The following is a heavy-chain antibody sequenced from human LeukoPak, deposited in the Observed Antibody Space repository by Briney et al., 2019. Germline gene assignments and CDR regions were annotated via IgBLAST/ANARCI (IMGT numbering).Heavy chain of an antibody. D-gene: IGHD3-10*01. J-gene: IGHJ4*02. CDR1: GGSFSGYY. Sequence: SETLSLTCAVYGGSFSGYYWSWIRQPPGKGLEWIGEINHSGSTNYNPSLKSRVTISVDTSKNQFSLKLSSVTAADTAVYYCARVSFYYGSGSYYFDYWGQGTLVTVSS. CDR3: ARVSFYYGSGSYYFDY. V-gene: IGHV4-34*09. CDR2: INHSGST.